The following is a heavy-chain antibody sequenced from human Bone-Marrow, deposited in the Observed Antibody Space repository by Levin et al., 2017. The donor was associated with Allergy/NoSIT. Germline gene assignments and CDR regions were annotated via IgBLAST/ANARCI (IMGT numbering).Heavy chain of an antibody. D-gene: IGHD5-24*01. CDR3: VGMANEAFDF. CDR1: DGSINSYF. CDR2: MYYTGSS. Sequence: SQTLSLTCNVSDGSINSYFWTWIRQPPGKGLEWIGYMYYTGSSNYNPSLKSRVSMSVDTSRNQFSLKLSSVTAADTAVYYCVGMANEAFDFWGQGTMVTVSS. V-gene: IGHV4-59*01. J-gene: IGHJ3*01.